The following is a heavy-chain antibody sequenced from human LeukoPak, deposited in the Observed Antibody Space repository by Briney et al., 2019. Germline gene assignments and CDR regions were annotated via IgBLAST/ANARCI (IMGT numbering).Heavy chain of an antibody. V-gene: IGHV3-11*04. CDR1: GFTFSDYY. CDR3: ARDSLAYSGYDRGMFDY. D-gene: IGHD5-12*01. J-gene: IGHJ4*02. CDR2: ISSSGSTI. Sequence: PGGSLRLSCAASGFTFSDYYMSWIRQAPGKGLEWVSYISSSGSTIYYADSVKGRFTISRDNAKNSLYLQMNSLRAEDTAVYYCARDSLAYSGYDRGMFDYWGQGTLVTVSS.